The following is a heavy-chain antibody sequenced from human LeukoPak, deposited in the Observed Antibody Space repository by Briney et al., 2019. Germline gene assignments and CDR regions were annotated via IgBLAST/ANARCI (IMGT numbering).Heavy chain of an antibody. CDR3: ARVPGSSWYWYYYYGMDV. J-gene: IGHJ6*02. CDR1: GGSFSGYY. CDR2: INHSGST. V-gene: IGHV4-34*01. D-gene: IGHD6-13*01. Sequence: PSETLSLICAVYGGSFSGYYWSWIRQPPGKGLEWIGEINHSGSTNYNPSLKSRVTISVDTSKNQFSLKLSSVTAADTAVYYCARVPGSSWYWYYYYGMDVWGQGTTVTVSS.